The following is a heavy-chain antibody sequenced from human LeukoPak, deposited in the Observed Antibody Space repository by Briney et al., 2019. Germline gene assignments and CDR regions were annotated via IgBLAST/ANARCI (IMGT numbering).Heavy chain of an antibody. J-gene: IGHJ4*02. CDR2: IKSKTDGGTT. CDR3: TRDRATYCDFWSGPR. CDR1: GFTFSNAW. D-gene: IGHD3-3*01. Sequence: GGSLRLSCAASGFTFSNAWMSWVRQAPGKGLEWVGRIKSKTDGGTTDYAAPVKGRFTISRDDSKNTLYLQMNSLKTEDTAVYYCTRDRATYCDFWSGPRWGQGTLVTVSS. V-gene: IGHV3-15*01.